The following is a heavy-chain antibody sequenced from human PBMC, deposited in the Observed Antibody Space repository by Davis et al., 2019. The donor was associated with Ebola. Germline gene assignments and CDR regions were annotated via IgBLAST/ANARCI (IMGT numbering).Heavy chain of an antibody. D-gene: IGHD6-19*01. CDR1: RYTFNSYW. CDR3: STYKLGYTSGWPAEGDF. V-gene: IGHV5-51*01. Sequence: GGSLRLSCKGFRYTFNSYWIGWVRQMSGKGLEWMGIIYPYDSETRYSPSFQGHVTISADKSINTAYLQWSSLKASDTAMYFCSTYKLGYTSGWPAEGDFWGQGTQVTVSS. J-gene: IGHJ4*02. CDR2: IYPYDSET.